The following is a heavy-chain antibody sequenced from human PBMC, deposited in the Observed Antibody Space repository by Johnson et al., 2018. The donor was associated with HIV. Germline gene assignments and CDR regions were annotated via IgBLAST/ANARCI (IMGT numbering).Heavy chain of an antibody. D-gene: IGHD3-9*01. Sequence: QVQLVESGGGVVQPGRSLRLSCAASGFIFSSYGMHWVRQAPGKGLEWVAVIWYDGSNKYYGDSVKGRFTISQDTTKNTLYLQMNSLRADDTAVYYCAKDLRIFDWFNAYDAFDIWGQGTMVTVSS. CDR3: AKDLRIFDWFNAYDAFDI. CDR1: GFIFSSYG. CDR2: IWYDGSNK. V-gene: IGHV3-33*06. J-gene: IGHJ3*02.